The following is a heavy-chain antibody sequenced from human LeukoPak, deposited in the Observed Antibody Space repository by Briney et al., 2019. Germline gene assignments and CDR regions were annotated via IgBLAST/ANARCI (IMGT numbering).Heavy chain of an antibody. CDR3: AHRKNYYDSSVFDN. Sequence: SGPTLVNPTQTLTLTCTFSGFSLNTRGVGVGWIRQPPVRALEWLALIYWDDDRRYSPSLKSRLTITKDTSKNQVVLTMTNMDPVDTATYFCAHRKNYYDSSVFDNWGQGTLVTVSS. V-gene: IGHV2-5*02. J-gene: IGHJ4*02. D-gene: IGHD3-22*01. CDR2: IYWDDDR. CDR1: GFSLNTRGVG.